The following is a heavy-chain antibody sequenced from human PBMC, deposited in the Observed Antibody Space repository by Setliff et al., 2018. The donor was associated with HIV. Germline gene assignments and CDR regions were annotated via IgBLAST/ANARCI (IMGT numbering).Heavy chain of an antibody. Sequence: PSETLSLTCTVSGGSITSYYWNWIRQSPGKGLEWIGSVYYTGSTFYNPSLKTRVTIMVDTSKNQFSLKLGSVTAADTAVYYCAREWSYGAFDTFDVWGQGTMVTVSS. CDR2: VYYTGST. V-gene: IGHV4-59*12. J-gene: IGHJ3*01. D-gene: IGHD5-18*01. CDR3: AREWSYGAFDTFDV. CDR1: GGSITSYY.